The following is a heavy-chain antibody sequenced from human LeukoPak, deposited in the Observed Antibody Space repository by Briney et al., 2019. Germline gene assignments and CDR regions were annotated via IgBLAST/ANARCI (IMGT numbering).Heavy chain of an antibody. CDR2: ISYDGSNK. J-gene: IGHJ6*02. CDR1: GFTFSSYG. V-gene: IGHV3-30*18. D-gene: IGHD1-26*01. Sequence: GGSLRLSCAASGFTFSSYGMHWVRQAPGKGLEWVAVISYDGSNKYYADSVKGRFTISRDNSKNTLYLQMNSLRAEDTAVYYCAKDKGGSCYYYGIDVWGQGTTVTVSS. CDR3: AKDKGGSCYYYGIDV.